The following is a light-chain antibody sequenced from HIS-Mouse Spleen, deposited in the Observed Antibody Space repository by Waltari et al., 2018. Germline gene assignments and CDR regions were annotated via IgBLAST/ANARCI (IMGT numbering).Light chain of an antibody. CDR3: AAWDDSLSVV. Sequence: QSVLTQPPSASGTPGQRVTISCSGSSPNIGSNYVYWYQQLPGTAPKHPIYRNNQRPSGVPDRFSGSKSGTSASLAISGLRSEDEADYYCAAWDDSLSVVFGGGTKLTVL. CDR1: SPNIGSNY. J-gene: IGLJ2*01. CDR2: RNN. V-gene: IGLV1-47*01.